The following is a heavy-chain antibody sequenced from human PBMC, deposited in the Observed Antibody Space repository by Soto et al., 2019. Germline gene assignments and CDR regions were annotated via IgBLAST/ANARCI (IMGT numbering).Heavy chain of an antibody. CDR1: GGSISCSDYY. J-gene: IGHJ4*02. D-gene: IGHD1-26*01. V-gene: IGHV4-39*01. CDR2: IYYSGST. CDR3: ARQGGSRRELLGRFDY. Sequence: SETLSLTCTVSGGSISCSDYYWGWIRQPPGKGLEWIESIYYSGSTYYNPSLKSRVTISVDTSKNQFSLKLSSVTAADTAVYYXARQGGSRRELLGRFDYWGRGTLVTVSS.